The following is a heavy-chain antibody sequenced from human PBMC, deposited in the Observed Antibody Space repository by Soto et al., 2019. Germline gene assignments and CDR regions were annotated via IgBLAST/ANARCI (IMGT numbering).Heavy chain of an antibody. CDR1: GYDFTTYG. CDR2: ISAHNGNT. J-gene: IGHJ4*02. V-gene: IGHV1-18*01. D-gene: IGHD1-1*01. Sequence: QVHLVQSGAEVKNPGASVKVSCKGSGYDFTTYGITWVRQAPGQGLEWMAWISAHNGNTNYAPNLQGRVTVTRDTITSTAYIELRSLRSDDTAVYYCARGRYGDYWGQGALVTVSS. CDR3: ARGRYGDY.